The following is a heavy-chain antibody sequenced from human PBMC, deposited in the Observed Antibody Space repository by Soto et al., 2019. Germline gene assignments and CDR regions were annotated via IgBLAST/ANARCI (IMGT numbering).Heavy chain of an antibody. Sequence: LSLTCSHSGGSKSALDNKRPSIRQPPGKCLDWMRSIYPTGSTYYSKSLRSRLTMSVDTSKSQFSQRLSSVTAAHTAVYYCARATGSLTGRNGGYWSKRKLVRVS. D-gene: IGHD2-8*01. V-gene: IGHV4-31*03. CDR3: ARATGSLTGRNGGY. CDR1: GGSKSALDNK. J-gene: IGHJ4*02. CDR2: IYPTGST.